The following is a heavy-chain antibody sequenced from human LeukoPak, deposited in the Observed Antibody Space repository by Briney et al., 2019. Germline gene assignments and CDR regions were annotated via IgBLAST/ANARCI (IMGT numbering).Heavy chain of an antibody. Sequence: TLSLTCAVSGGSISSGGYSWSWIRQPPGKGLEWIGYIYHSGSTYYNPSLKSRVTISVDRSKNQFSLKLSSVTAADTAVYYCAREITMVRGVLDYWGQGTLVTVSS. CDR1: GGSISSGGYS. J-gene: IGHJ4*02. CDR2: IYHSGST. CDR3: AREITMVRGVLDY. D-gene: IGHD3-10*01. V-gene: IGHV4-30-2*01.